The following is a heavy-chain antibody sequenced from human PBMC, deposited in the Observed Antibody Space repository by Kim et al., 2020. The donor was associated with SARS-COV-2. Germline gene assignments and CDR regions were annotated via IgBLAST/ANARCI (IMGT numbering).Heavy chain of an antibody. J-gene: IGHJ3*02. V-gene: IGHV4-61*02. D-gene: IGHD3-10*01. CDR1: GGSISSGSYY. CDR3: ARDLVRGVYAFDI. Sequence: SETLSLTCTVSGGSISSGSYYWSWIRQPAGKGLEWIGRIYTSGSTNYNPSLKSRVTISVDTSKNQFSLKLSSVTAADTAVYYCARDLVRGVYAFDIWGQGTMVTVSS. CDR2: IYTSGST.